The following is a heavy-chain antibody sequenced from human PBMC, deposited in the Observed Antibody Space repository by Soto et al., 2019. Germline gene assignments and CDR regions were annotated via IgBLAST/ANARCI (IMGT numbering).Heavy chain of an antibody. V-gene: IGHV3-30-3*01. CDR3: AKDQDSSGYYGIYFDY. CDR1: GFNFGSYS. CDR2: ISYDGSNK. J-gene: IGHJ4*02. D-gene: IGHD3-22*01. Sequence: PGGSLRLSCGASGFNFGSYSVHWVRQEPGKGLEWVAVISYDGSNKYYADSVKGRFTISRDNSKNTLYLQMNSLRAEDTAVYYCAKDQDSSGYYGIYFDYWGQGSLVTVS.